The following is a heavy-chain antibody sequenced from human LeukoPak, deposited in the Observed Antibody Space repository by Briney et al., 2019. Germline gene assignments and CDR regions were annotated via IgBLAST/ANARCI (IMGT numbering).Heavy chain of an antibody. CDR2: IYYSGST. D-gene: IGHD1-26*01. CDR3: ARGLYSGSHPTDY. J-gene: IGHJ4*02. CDR1: GGSISIYY. Sequence: SETLSLTCTVSGGSISIYYWSWIRQPPGKGLECIGYIYYSGSTNYNPSLKSRVTISVDTSKNQFSLKLSSVTAADTAVYYCARGLYSGSHPTDYWGQGTLVTVSS. V-gene: IGHV4-59*01.